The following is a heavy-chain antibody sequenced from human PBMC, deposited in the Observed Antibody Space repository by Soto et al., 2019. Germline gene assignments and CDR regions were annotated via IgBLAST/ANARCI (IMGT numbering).Heavy chain of an antibody. D-gene: IGHD6-19*01. CDR2: ILYDGNNK. Sequence: QVQLVESGGGVVQPGRSLRLSCAASGFIFSSYSMHWVRQAPGKGLEWVAVILYDGNNKYYADSVKGRFSISIDNSKNTLYLQMNSLRAEDTAVYYGGRDGNRSPTLGRVSAVATLVDSYFDLWGRGTLVTVSS. J-gene: IGHJ2*01. V-gene: IGHV3-30-3*01. CDR1: GFIFSSYS. CDR3: GRDGNRSPTLGRVSAVATLVDSYFDL.